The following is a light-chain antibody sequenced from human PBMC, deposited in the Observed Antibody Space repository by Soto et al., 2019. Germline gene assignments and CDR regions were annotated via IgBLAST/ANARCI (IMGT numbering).Light chain of an antibody. J-gene: IGKJ1*01. CDR1: QSVSSY. V-gene: IGKV3-11*01. CDR2: DAS. CDR3: QQRSNWPWT. Sequence: EIVLTQSPATLSLSPGERATLSCRASQSVSSYLAWYQQEPGQAPRLLIYDASNRATGIPARFSGSGSGTDFTLTISSLEPEDFAFYYCQQRSNWPWTFGQGTKVDIK.